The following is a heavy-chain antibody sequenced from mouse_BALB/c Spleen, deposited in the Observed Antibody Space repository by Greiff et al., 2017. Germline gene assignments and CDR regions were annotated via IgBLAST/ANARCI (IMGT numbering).Heavy chain of an antibody. V-gene: IGHV5-6-5*01. CDR3: AREGTRRAWFAY. J-gene: IGHJ3*01. CDR1: GFTFSSYA. CDR2: ISSGGST. Sequence: EVQLVESGGGLVKPGGSLKLSCAASGFTFSSYAMSWVRQTPEKRLEWVASISSGGSTYYPDSVKGRFTISRDNARNILYLQMSSLRSEDTAMYYCAREGTRRAWFAYWGQGTLVTVSA. D-gene: IGHD2-12*01.